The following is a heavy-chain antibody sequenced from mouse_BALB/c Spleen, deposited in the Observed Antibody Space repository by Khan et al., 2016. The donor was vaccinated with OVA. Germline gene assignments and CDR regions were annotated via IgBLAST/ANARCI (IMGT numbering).Heavy chain of an antibody. CDR3: AREGVYYRSDGWFSY. D-gene: IGHD2-14*01. V-gene: IGHV1-4*01. CDR1: GYTFTTYT. J-gene: IGHJ3*01. CDR2: INPSNGYT. Sequence: QVQLQQSGAELARPWASVKMSCKASGYTFTTYTMHWVKQRLGQGLVWIGYINPSNGYTNYNQTFKDKSTLTADKSSSQAYMQLNSLTSDYSAVYYCAREGVYYRSDGWFSYWGQGTLVTVSA.